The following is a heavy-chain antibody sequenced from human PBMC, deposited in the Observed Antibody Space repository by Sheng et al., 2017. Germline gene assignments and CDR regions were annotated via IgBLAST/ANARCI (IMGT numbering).Heavy chain of an antibody. D-gene: IGHD3-22*01. V-gene: IGHV1-69*05. CDR3: ARQVISGYMFYFDY. CDR2: IIPIFGTA. Sequence: QVQLVQSGAEVKKPGSSVKVSCKASGGTFSSYAISWVRQAPGQGLEWMGGIIPIFGTANYAQKFQGRVTITTDESTSTAYMELSSLRSEDTAVYYCARQVISGYMFYFDYWGQGTLVTVSS. J-gene: IGHJ4*02. CDR1: GGTFSSYA.